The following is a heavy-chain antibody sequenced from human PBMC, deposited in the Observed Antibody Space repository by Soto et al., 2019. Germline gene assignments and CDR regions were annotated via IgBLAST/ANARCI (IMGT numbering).Heavy chain of an antibody. CDR1: GDSISSDKW. V-gene: IGHV4-4*02. J-gene: IGHJ4*02. Sequence: QVQLQESGPGLVKPSGTLSLTCAVSGDSISSDKWWSWARQPPGKGLEWIGEIHHSGRTNYNPSLKSRVTILVEKSKNQVSLELSSMTSADTAVYYCARGGDWQFDYWGQGTLVMVSS. D-gene: IGHD2-21*02. CDR2: IHHSGRT. CDR3: ARGGDWQFDY.